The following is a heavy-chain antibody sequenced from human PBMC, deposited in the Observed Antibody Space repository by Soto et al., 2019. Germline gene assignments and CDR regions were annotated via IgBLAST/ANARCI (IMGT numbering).Heavy chain of an antibody. CDR1: GYIFTTYS. J-gene: IGHJ4*02. V-gene: IGHV1-46*01. CDR2: VDPRDGST. Sequence: QVQLVQSGAEMKRPGASVILSCKESGYIFTTYSIHWVRQTAGQGLEWMAKVDPRDGSTGYAQKFRGIVSLAWDTSTGTVSMEVSSLPSDDTATYYCARVRSSGREFDYWGQGTQVTVSS. CDR3: ARVRSSGREFDY. D-gene: IGHD6-25*01.